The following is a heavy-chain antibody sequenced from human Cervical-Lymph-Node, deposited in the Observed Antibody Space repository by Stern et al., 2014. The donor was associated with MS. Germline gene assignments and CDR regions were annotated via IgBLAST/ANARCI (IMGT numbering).Heavy chain of an antibody. Sequence: VQLEESGPEVKKTGASVKLSCKAPGYTFTSSSMHWVRQAPGQGLEWMGIINPSGDSTTYAPKFQGRVTMTRDTSSTTVYMDLSSLGPEDTAVYYCARGQRYFDYWGQGTLVTVSS. V-gene: IGHV1-46*01. CDR3: ARGQRYFDY. CDR2: INPSGDST. J-gene: IGHJ4*02. CDR1: GYTFTSSS.